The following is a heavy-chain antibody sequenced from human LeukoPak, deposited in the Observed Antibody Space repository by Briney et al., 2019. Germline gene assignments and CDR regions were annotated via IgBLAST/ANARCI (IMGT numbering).Heavy chain of an antibody. CDR3: ARVTFGGVVADFDY. CDR2: MNPNSGNT. Sequence: GPVKVSCKASGYTFPIYDINWVRQATGQGLEWMGWMNPNSGNTGYAQKFQGRVTMTRNTSISTAYMELSSLRSEDTAVYHCARVTFGGVVADFDYWGQGTLVTVSS. CDR1: GYTFPIYD. D-gene: IGHD3-16*02. J-gene: IGHJ4*02. V-gene: IGHV1-8*01.